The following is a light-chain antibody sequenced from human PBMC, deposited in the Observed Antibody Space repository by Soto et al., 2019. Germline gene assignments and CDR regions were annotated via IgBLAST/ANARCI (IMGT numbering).Light chain of an antibody. CDR2: DAS. CDR3: QQRSNWPQFT. Sequence: EIVLTQSPGTLSLSPGARAPLSCRASQSVSSSYLAWSQQKPGQAPRLLIYDASNRATGIPARFSGSGSGTDFTLTISSLEPEDFAVYYCQQRSNWPQFTFGPGTKVDIK. V-gene: IGKV3D-20*02. J-gene: IGKJ3*01. CDR1: QSVSSSY.